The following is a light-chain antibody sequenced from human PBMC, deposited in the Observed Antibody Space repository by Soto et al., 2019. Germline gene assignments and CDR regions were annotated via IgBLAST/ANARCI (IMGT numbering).Light chain of an antibody. J-gene: IGLJ3*02. V-gene: IGLV2-14*03. CDR3: TSYTTSSTGV. CDR1: SSDVGAYNY. CDR2: DVN. Sequence: QSVLTQPASVSGSPGQSITISCTGASSDVGAYNYVSWCQHHPGKAPKLIIYDVNNRPSGVSNRFSGSKSGNTASLTISGLEADDEASYYCTSYTTSSTGVFGGGTKLTVL.